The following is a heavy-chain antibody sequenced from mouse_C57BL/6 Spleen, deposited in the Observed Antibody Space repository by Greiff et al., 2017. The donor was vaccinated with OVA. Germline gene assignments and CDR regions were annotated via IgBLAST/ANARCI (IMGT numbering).Heavy chain of an antibody. CDR2: IYPGDGDT. CDR3: SRGPLLLRSQGYFDV. Sequence: QVQLQQSGPELVKPGASVKISCKASGYAFSSSWMNWVKQRPGKGLEWIGRIYPGDGDTNYNGKFKGKATLTADKSSSTAYMQLSSLTSEDSAVYFCSRGPLLLRSQGYFDVWGTGTTVTVSS. J-gene: IGHJ1*03. D-gene: IGHD1-1*01. V-gene: IGHV1-82*01. CDR1: GYAFSSSW.